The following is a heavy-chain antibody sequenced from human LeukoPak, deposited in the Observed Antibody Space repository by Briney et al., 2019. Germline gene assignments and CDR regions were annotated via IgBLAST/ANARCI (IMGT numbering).Heavy chain of an antibody. J-gene: IGHJ4*02. CDR3: ARVDYDSSGYYPGVFDY. V-gene: IGHV3-30*04. D-gene: IGHD3-22*01. CDR1: GFTFSSYA. CDR2: ISYDGSNK. Sequence: GGSLRLSCAASGFTFSSYAMHWVRQAPGKGLEWVAVISYDGSNKYYADSVKGRFTISRDNAKNSLYLQMNSLRAEDTAVYYCARVDYDSSGYYPGVFDYWGQGTLVSVSS.